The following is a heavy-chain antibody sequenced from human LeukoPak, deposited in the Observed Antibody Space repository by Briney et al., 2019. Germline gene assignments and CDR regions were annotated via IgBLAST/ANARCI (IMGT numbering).Heavy chain of an antibody. CDR1: GFTFSSYW. Sequence: QPGGSLRLSCAASGFTFSSYWMSWVRQAPGKRLEWVANIKQDGSEKYYVDSVKGRFTISRDNAKNSLFLQMNSLRAEDTAVYYCARDRGSSDFDPWGQGTLVTVSS. CDR2: IKQDGSEK. V-gene: IGHV3-7*01. CDR3: ARDRGSSDFDP. D-gene: IGHD6-19*01. J-gene: IGHJ5*02.